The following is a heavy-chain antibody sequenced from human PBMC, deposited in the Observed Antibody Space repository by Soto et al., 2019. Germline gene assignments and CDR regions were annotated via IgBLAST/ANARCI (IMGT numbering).Heavy chain of an antibody. V-gene: IGHV1-46*01. Sequence: ASVKVSCKASGYTFTSYYMHWVRQAPGQGLEWMGIINPSGGSTSYAQKFQGRVTMTTGTSTSTAYMELRSLRSDDTAVYYCARQISGSYFLFWFDPWGQGTLVTVSS. CDR1: GYTFTSYY. J-gene: IGHJ5*02. D-gene: IGHD1-26*01. CDR2: INPSGGST. CDR3: ARQISGSYFLFWFDP.